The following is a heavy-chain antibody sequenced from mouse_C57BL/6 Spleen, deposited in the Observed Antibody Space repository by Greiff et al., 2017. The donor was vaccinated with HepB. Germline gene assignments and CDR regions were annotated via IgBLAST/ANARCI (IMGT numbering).Heavy chain of an antibody. V-gene: IGHV1-15*01. CDR2: IDPETGGT. D-gene: IGHD2-2*01. J-gene: IGHJ3*01. Sequence: VQVVESGAELVRPGASVTLSCKASGYTFTDYEMHWVKQTPVHGLEWIGAIDPETGGTAYNQKFKGKAILTADKSSSTAYMELRSLTSEDSAVYYCYGYSWFAYWGQGTLVTVSA. CDR1: GYTFTDYE. CDR3: YGYSWFAY.